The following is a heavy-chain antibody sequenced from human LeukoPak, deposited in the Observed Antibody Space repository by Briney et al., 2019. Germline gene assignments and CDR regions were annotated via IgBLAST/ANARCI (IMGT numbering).Heavy chain of an antibody. CDR2: ISGSGGST. Sequence: GGSLRLSCAVSGFTFSSYAMSWVRQAPGKGLEWVSAISGSGGSTNYADSVKGRFTISRDDSKNTLYLQMNSLRAEDTAVYYCAKDPASFYYGSGSFEYYFDYWGQGTLVTVSS. D-gene: IGHD3-10*01. V-gene: IGHV3-23*01. CDR3: AKDPASFYYGSGSFEYYFDY. CDR1: GFTFSSYA. J-gene: IGHJ4*02.